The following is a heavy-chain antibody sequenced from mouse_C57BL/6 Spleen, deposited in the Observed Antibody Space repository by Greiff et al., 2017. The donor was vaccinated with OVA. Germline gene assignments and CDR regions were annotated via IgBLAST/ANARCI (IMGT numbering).Heavy chain of an antibody. CDR2: IYPGDGDT. V-gene: IGHV1-82*01. D-gene: IGHD2-4*01. CDR1: GYAFSSSW. J-gene: IGHJ3*01. Sequence: VQLQQSGPELVKPGASVKISCKASGYAFSSSWMNWVKQRPGKGLEWIGRIYPGDGDTNYNGKVKGKATLTADKASSTAYMQLSSLTSEDSAVYFCAGGDYAPFAYWGQGTLVTVSA. CDR3: AGGDYAPFAY.